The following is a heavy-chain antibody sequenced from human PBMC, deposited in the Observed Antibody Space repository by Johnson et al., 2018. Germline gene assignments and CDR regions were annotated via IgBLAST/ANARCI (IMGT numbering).Heavy chain of an antibody. CDR1: GFIFNSFS. D-gene: IGHD3-10*01. Sequence: VQLVQSGGGLIQPGGSLRLSCAASGFIFNSFSMNWVRQAPGKGLEWISYISGNSGTLYYAESVKGRFTVSRDNARDSLYLQMNSLRTEDTAVYYCARDGVYFASGSDSQYFHHWGQGTLVTVSS. V-gene: IGHV3-48*01. J-gene: IGHJ1*01. CDR2: ISGNSGTL. CDR3: ARDGVYFASGSDSQYFHH.